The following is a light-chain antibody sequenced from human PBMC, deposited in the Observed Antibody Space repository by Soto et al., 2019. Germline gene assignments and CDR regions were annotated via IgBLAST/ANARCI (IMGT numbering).Light chain of an antibody. CDR1: QSVSSNY. V-gene: IGKV3-20*01. Sequence: EIVLTQSPGTLSLSPGERATLSCRASQSVSSNYLAWFQQKPGQAPRLLIYTASSRDTGIPDRFSGSGSGTDFTLTISRLEPEDCAVYSCQQYGSSPMTFGQGTKVEI. CDR2: TAS. CDR3: QQYGSSPMT. J-gene: IGKJ1*01.